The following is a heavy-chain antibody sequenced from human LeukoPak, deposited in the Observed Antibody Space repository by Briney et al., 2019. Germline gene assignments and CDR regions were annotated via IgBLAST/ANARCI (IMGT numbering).Heavy chain of an antibody. Sequence: PSETLSLTCTVSGGSISSSSYYWVWIRQPPGKGLEWIGNIYYSGSTYYNPSLKSRVTISLDTSKNQFSLKLSSVTAADTAVYYCARGYCSGGSCYSYYYYNYMDVWGKGTTVTVSS. V-gene: IGHV4-39*07. CDR1: GGSISSSSYY. J-gene: IGHJ6*03. D-gene: IGHD2-15*01. CDR3: ARGYCSGGSCYSYYYYNYMDV. CDR2: IYYSGST.